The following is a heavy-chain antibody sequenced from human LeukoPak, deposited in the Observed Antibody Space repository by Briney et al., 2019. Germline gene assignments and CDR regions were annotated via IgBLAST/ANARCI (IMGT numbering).Heavy chain of an antibody. CDR3: ARDEFGRIGVGVY. D-gene: IGHD1-26*01. V-gene: IGHV1-18*01. CDR2: ISAYTGRT. Sequence: VASVQVSCKGSGYTFTAYDIIWVRQAPGQGLECVGLISAYTGRTEYAQKFQGRVIMTTDSATSTAYMELRSLRSDDTGVYYCARDEFGRIGVGVYWGQGTPVTVSA. J-gene: IGHJ4*02. CDR1: GYTFTAYD.